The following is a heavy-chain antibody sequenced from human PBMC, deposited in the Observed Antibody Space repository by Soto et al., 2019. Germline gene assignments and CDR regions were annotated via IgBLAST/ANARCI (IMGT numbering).Heavy chain of an antibody. Sequence: QVQLVESGGGVVQPGRFLRLSCGASGFTFSSYGMHWVRQAPGKGLEWVAVISYDGSNKYYADSVKGRFTISRDNSKNTLYLQMNSLRAEDTAVYYCAKGSTAMTYFDYWGQGTLVTVSS. J-gene: IGHJ4*02. CDR3: AKGSTAMTYFDY. CDR2: ISYDGSNK. D-gene: IGHD5-18*01. V-gene: IGHV3-30*18. CDR1: GFTFSSYG.